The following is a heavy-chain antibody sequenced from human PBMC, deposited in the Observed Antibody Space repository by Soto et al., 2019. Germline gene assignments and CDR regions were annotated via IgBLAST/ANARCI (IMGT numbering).Heavy chain of an antibody. CDR3: ARRGLGYRGKVPFTLYMDV. CDR2: IYYSGST. V-gene: IGHV4-31*03. D-gene: IGHD5-12*01. CDR1: GGSISSGGYY. J-gene: IGHJ6*03. Sequence: PSEALSLTGTVSGGSISSGGYYWSWIRQHPGKGLEWIGYIYYSGSTYYNPSLKGRVTISVDTSKNQFSLKLSSVTAADTAVYYCARRGLGYRGKVPFTLYMDVCG.